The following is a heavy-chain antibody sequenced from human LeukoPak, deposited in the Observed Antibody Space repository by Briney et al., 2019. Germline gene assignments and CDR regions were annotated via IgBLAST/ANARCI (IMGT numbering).Heavy chain of an antibody. CDR3: ARDESLDIVVVPAAIFDY. CDR2: ISSSSSYI. CDR1: GFTFSSYS. J-gene: IGHJ4*02. Sequence: GGSLRLSCAASGFTFSSYSMNWVRQAPGKGLEWVSSISSSSSYIYYADSVKGRFTISRDNAKNSLYLQMNSLRAEDTAVYYCARDESLDIVVVPAAIFDYWGQGTLVTVS. D-gene: IGHD2-2*01. V-gene: IGHV3-21*01.